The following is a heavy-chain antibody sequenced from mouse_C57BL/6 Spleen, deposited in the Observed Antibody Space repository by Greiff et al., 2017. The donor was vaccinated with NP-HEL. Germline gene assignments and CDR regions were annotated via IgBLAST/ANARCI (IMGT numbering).Heavy chain of an antibody. J-gene: IGHJ1*03. D-gene: IGHD4-1*01. V-gene: IGHV1-69*01. Sequence: VQLQQPGAELVMPGASVKLSCKASGYTFTSYWMHWVKQRPGQGLEWIGEIDPSDSYTNYNQKFKGKSTLTVDKSSSTAYMQLSSLTSEDSAVYYCARRLGRTYLYFDVWGTGTTVTVSS. CDR1: GYTFTSYW. CDR3: ARRLGRTYLYFDV. CDR2: IDPSDSYT.